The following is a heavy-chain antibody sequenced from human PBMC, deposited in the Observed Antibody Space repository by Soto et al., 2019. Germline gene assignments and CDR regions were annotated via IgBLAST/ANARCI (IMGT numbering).Heavy chain of an antibody. J-gene: IGHJ5*02. V-gene: IGHV3-23*01. D-gene: IGHD1-7*01. CDR1: GFTFSSYA. Sequence: QTGGSLRLSCAASGFTFSSYAMSWVRRAPGKGLEWVSAISGSGGSTYYADSVKGRFTISRDNSKNTLYLQMNSLRAEDTAVYYCARAFWARNYHWFDPWGQGTLVTVSS. CDR3: ARAFWARNYHWFDP. CDR2: ISGSGGST.